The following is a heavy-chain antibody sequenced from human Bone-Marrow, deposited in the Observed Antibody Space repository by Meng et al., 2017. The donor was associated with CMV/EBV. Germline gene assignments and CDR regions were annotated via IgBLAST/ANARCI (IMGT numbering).Heavy chain of an antibody. CDR1: GYTFTGYY. CDR2: INPNSGGT. Sequence: ASVKVSCKASGYTFTGYYMHWVRQAPGQGLEWMGWINPNSGGTNYAQKFQGRVTMTRDTSTSTAYMELRSLRSDDTAVYYCARDSYIVVVPAAIDYYGMDVWGQGTTVTVSS. D-gene: IGHD2-2*01. V-gene: IGHV1-2*02. CDR3: ARDSYIVVVPAAIDYYGMDV. J-gene: IGHJ6*02.